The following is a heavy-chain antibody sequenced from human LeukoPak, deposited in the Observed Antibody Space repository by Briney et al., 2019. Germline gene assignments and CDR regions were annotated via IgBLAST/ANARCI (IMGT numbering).Heavy chain of an antibody. CDR2: IKHDGSER. Sequence: GGSLRLSCAASGFTFGSYWMSWVRQAPGKGLEWAANIKHDGSERYYVASVEGRITISRDNAKNSLYLQMNSLRAEDTAVYYCARWSSSGWNWVDYWGQGTLVTVSS. J-gene: IGHJ5*01. CDR1: GFTFGSYW. V-gene: IGHV3-7*03. CDR3: ARWSSSGWNWVDY. D-gene: IGHD6-19*01.